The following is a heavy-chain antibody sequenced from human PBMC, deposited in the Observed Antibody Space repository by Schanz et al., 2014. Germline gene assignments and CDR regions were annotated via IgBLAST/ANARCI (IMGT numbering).Heavy chain of an antibody. Sequence: EVRLVQSGGGLVQPGGSLRLSCAASGFTFSSHWMHWVRQDPGKGLVWVARIKSDGSSTSYADSVKGRFTISRDNAKNTLYLQMNSLRAEDTAVYYCARPALWFGDNCFDPWGQGTLVTVSS. CDR3: ARPALWFGDNCFDP. CDR2: IKSDGSST. J-gene: IGHJ5*02. CDR1: GFTFSSHW. V-gene: IGHV3-74*01. D-gene: IGHD3-10*01.